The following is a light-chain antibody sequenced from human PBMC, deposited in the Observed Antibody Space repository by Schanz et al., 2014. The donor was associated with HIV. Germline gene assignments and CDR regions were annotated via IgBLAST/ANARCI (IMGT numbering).Light chain of an antibody. CDR3: RQYNSYPGT. V-gene: IGKV1-5*03. CDR2: QAS. Sequence: IQMTQSPSTVSASVGDRVTITCRASQTIGRLMAWYQQKPGRAPKLLIYQASTLETGVPSRFSGSGSGTYVTLTISSLQPADFATYYCRQYNSYPGTFGQGTKLEIK. CDR1: QTIGRL. J-gene: IGKJ2*02.